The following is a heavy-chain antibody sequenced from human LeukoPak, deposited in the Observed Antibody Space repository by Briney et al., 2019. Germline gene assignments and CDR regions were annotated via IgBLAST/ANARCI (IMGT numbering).Heavy chain of an antibody. D-gene: IGHD6-6*01. V-gene: IGHV4-34*01. Sequence: MSSETLSLTCAVYGGSFSGYYWSWIRQPPGKGLEWIGEINHSGSTNYNPSLKSRVTISVDTSKNQFSLKLSSVTAADTAVYYSARGRGLAARSYYYYYYMDVWGKGTTVTVSS. CDR1: GGSFSGYY. CDR3: ARGRGLAARSYYYYYYMDV. CDR2: INHSGST. J-gene: IGHJ6*03.